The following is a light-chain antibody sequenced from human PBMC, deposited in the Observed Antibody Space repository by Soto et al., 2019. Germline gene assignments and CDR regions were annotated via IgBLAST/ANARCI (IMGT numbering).Light chain of an antibody. V-gene: IGLV1-47*01. CDR1: SSNIGSNN. J-gene: IGLJ3*02. CDR3: ATWDDSPSCRSWV. Sequence: QSVLTQSPSASGTPGQRVSISCSGSSSNIGSNNVYWYQHFPGSAPRFLIYPNSPRPSGVPDRFSASKSGTSASLVISGLRPEDEATYYCATWDDSPSCRSWVFGGGTKLTVL. CDR2: PNS.